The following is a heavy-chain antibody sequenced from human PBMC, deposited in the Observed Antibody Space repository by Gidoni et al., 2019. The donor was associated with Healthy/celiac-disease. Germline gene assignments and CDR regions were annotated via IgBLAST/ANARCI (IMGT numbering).Heavy chain of an antibody. D-gene: IGHD3-22*01. V-gene: IGHV4-34*01. CDR1: GGSFSGYY. CDR3: ARRRYYYDSSGYYGHTFFDY. CDR2: INHSGST. Sequence: QVQLQQWGAGLLKPSETLSLTCAVYGGSFSGYYWSWIRQPPGKGLEWIGEINHSGSTNYNPSLKSRVTISVDTSKNQFSLKLSSVTAADTAVYYCARRRYYYDSSGYYGHTFFDYWGQGTLVTVSS. J-gene: IGHJ4*02.